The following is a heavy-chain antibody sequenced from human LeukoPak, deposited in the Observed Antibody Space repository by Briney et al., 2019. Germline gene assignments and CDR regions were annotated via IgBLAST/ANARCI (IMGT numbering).Heavy chain of an antibody. D-gene: IGHD6-19*01. CDR1: GFTFSSYA. Sequence: QPGGSLRLSCAASGFTFSSYAMSWVRQAPGKGLEWVAVISYDGSNKYYADSVKGRFTISRDNSKNTLYLQMNSLRAEDTAVYYCARDTRGWFFWFDPWGQGTLVTVSS. J-gene: IGHJ5*02. V-gene: IGHV3-30-3*01. CDR2: ISYDGSNK. CDR3: ARDTRGWFFWFDP.